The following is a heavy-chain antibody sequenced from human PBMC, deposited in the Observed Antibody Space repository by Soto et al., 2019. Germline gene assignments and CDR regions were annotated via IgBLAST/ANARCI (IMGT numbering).Heavy chain of an antibody. V-gene: IGHV1-69*01. CDR3: ARVGGYSGCDVYYYYGMDV. Sequence: QVQLVQSGAEVKKPGSSVKVSCKASGGTFSSYAISWVRQAPGQGLEWMGGIIPIFGTANYAQKFQGRVTITADESTSTAYMELSSLRSEDTAVYYCARVGGYSGCDVYYYYGMDVWGQGTTVTVSS. CDR1: GGTFSSYA. CDR2: IIPIFGTA. J-gene: IGHJ6*02. D-gene: IGHD5-12*01.